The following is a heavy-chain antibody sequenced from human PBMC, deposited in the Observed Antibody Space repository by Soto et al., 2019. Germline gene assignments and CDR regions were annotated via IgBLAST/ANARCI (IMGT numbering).Heavy chain of an antibody. CDR3: ARSRRSRSPDY. D-gene: IGHD6-13*01. Sequence: XKMSCEASGYPXNRYCIRWVRQAPGQGLEWMGWISAYNGNKNYAQKLQGRVTMTTETSTSTASMELRRLRPDDTSVYYCARSRRSRSPDYWGQGILGTVSS. CDR1: GYPXNRYC. J-gene: IGHJ4*02. V-gene: IGHV1-18*04. CDR2: ISAYNGNK.